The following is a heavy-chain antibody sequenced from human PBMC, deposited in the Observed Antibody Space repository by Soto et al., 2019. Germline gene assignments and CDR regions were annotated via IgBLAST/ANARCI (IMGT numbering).Heavy chain of an antibody. D-gene: IGHD3-9*01. CDR2: IGTACDT. CDR1: GFTFSSYD. CDR3: ARGTYYDILTDYLDRDWYFDL. Sequence: EVQLVESGGGLVQPGGSLRLSCAASGFTFSSYDRHWVLPATGNGLEWFSAIGTACDTYYPGSVTGRFTISRENAKNPLYLELNRLRAWDSAVYYCARGTYYDILTDYLDRDWYFDLSGRGTLVAVSS. J-gene: IGHJ2*01. V-gene: IGHV3-13*01.